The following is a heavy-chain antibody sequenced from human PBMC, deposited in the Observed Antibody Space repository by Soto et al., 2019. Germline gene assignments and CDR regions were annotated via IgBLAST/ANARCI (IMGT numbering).Heavy chain of an antibody. Sequence: GGSLRLSCAASGFTFDDYSMHWVRQAPGKGLEWVSGISWNSGSIGYADSVKGRFTISRDNAKNSLYLQMNSLRAEDTALYYCAKDGLEYCGGDCYSALKPWGQGTLVTVSS. J-gene: IGHJ5*02. CDR3: AKDGLEYCGGDCYSALKP. CDR1: GFTFDDYS. V-gene: IGHV3-9*01. CDR2: ISWNSGSI. D-gene: IGHD2-21*02.